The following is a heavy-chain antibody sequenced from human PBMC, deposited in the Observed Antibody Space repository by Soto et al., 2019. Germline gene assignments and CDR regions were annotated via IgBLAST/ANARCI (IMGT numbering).Heavy chain of an antibody. D-gene: IGHD3-10*01. J-gene: IGHJ4*02. Sequence: LRLSCAASGFVFKMYWMHWVRQSPGKGLVWISRIYNDGTYSDYADSVRGRFTISRDNVNDTLYLQMNNLRAEDSGLYYCTRGPRPISTGTGAYWGQGTQVTVSS. CDR3: TRGPRPISTGTGAY. V-gene: IGHV3-74*01. CDR2: IYNDGTYS. CDR1: GFVFKMYW.